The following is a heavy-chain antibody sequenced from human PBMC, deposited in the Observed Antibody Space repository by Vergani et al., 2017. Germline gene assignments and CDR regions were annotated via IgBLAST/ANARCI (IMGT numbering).Heavy chain of an antibody. J-gene: IGHJ4*02. CDR2: INHSGST. CDR3: ARGCATKMIDY. D-gene: IGHD1-26*01. CDR1: GGSFSGYY. V-gene: IGHV4-34*01. Sequence: QVQLQQWGAGLLKPSETLSLTCAVYGGSFSGYYWSWSRQPPGKGLVWVGEINHSGSTNYNPSLKSRVTISVDTSKNQFSLKLSSVTAADTAVYYCARGCATKMIDYWGQGTLVTVSS.